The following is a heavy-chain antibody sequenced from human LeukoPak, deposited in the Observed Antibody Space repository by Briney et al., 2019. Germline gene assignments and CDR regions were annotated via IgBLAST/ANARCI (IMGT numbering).Heavy chain of an antibody. CDR1: GGSISSYY. Sequence: PSETLSLTCTVSGGSISSYYWSWIRQPPGKGLEWIGYIYYSGSTNYNPSLKSRVTISVDTSKHQFSLKLSSVTAADTAVYYCARVNYYDSSGYPPHFDYWGQGTLVTVSS. J-gene: IGHJ4*02. D-gene: IGHD3-22*01. V-gene: IGHV4-59*01. CDR3: ARVNYYDSSGYPPHFDY. CDR2: IYYSGST.